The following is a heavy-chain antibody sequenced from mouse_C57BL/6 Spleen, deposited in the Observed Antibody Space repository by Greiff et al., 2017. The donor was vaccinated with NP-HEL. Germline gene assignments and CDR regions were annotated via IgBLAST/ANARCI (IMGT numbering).Heavy chain of an antibody. Sequence: QVQLQQSGAELARPVASVKLSCKASGYTFTSYGISWVKQRTGQGLEWIGEIYPRSGNTYYNEKFKGKATLTADKSSSTAYMELRSLTSEDSAVYFCARNYYGSEDWYFDVWGTGTTVTVSS. CDR3: ARNYYGSEDWYFDV. J-gene: IGHJ1*03. D-gene: IGHD1-1*01. V-gene: IGHV1-81*01. CDR1: GYTFTSYG. CDR2: IYPRSGNT.